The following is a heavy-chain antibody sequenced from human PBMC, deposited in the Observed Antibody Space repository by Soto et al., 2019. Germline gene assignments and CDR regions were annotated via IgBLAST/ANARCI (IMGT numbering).Heavy chain of an antibody. Sequence: QVQLQESGPGLVKPSQTLSLTCTVSGGSISSGDYYWSWIRQPPGKGLEWIGYIYYSGSTYYNPSLKSRVTISVDTSTNQFSLTLSSVTAAYTAVYYCARSCSGGSCQGGGLDYWGQGTLVTVSS. CDR2: IYYSGST. D-gene: IGHD2-15*01. CDR3: ARSCSGGSCQGGGLDY. V-gene: IGHV4-30-4*01. J-gene: IGHJ4*02. CDR1: GGSISSGDYY.